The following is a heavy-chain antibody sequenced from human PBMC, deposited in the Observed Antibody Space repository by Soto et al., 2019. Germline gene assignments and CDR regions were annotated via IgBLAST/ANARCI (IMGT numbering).Heavy chain of an antibody. J-gene: IGHJ4*02. D-gene: IGHD5-18*01. CDR2: ISGSGTYI. CDR3: ARDPRGDSYGGAGH. Sequence: EVQLVESGGGLVKPGGSLRLSCAASGFTFSSYSMKWVRQAPGKGLEWVSSISGSGTYIYYTDSVKGRFTISRDNAKNSLYLQMNSLRAEDTAVYYCARDPRGDSYGGAGHWGQGTLVTVSS. CDR1: GFTFSSYS. V-gene: IGHV3-21*01.